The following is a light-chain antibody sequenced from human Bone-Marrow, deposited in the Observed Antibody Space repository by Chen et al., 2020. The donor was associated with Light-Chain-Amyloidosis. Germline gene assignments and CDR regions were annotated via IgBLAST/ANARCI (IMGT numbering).Light chain of an antibody. CDR3: QSADSSGTYEVI. V-gene: IGLV3-25*03. J-gene: IGLJ2*01. CDR1: DLPTKY. Sequence: SYELTQPPSVSVSPGQTARITCSGDDLPTKYAYWYQQKPGQAPVLVIHRDTERPSGISERFSGCSSGKTATLTISGVQEEDEADYHCQSADSSGTYEVIFGGGTKLTVL. CDR2: RDT.